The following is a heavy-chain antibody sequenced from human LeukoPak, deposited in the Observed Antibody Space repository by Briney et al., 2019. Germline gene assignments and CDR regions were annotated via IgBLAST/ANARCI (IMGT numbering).Heavy chain of an antibody. J-gene: IGHJ4*02. D-gene: IGHD1-26*01. V-gene: IGHV3-23*01. CDR3: AKRNTGGYLSLDY. Sequence: PGGSLRLSCAASGFTFNRCAMSWVRQAPGKGLEWVSGVSDSGAGTYYADSVKGRFTISRDNSKNTLDLQMNGLRAEDTAVYYCAKRNTGGYLSLDYWGQGTLVTVSS. CDR2: VSDSGAGT. CDR1: GFTFNRCA.